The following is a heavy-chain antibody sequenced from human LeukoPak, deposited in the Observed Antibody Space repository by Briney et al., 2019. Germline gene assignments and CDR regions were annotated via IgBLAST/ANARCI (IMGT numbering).Heavy chain of an antibody. Sequence: GGSLRLSCAASGITFSNYAMSWVRQAPGKGLDWVSVISGSGGTTYYADSVKGRFTISRDNSKNMLYLQMSSLRAEDTAVYYCVNSAARLVYWGQGTLVTVSS. CDR2: ISGSGGTT. J-gene: IGHJ4*02. CDR3: VNSAARLVY. CDR1: GITFSNYA. V-gene: IGHV3-23*01.